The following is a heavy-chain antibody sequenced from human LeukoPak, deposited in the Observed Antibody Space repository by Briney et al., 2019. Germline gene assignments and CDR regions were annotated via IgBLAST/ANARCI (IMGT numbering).Heavy chain of an antibody. V-gene: IGHV4-39*01. CDR1: GDSLKSNKYY. D-gene: IGHD3-9*01. CDR3: ARLLSYDILTDNYYKYYMDV. Sequence: PSETLSLTCNVSGDSLKSNKYYLGWIRQSPEECLEWIGSIQHTGSTYYNPSLNSRLSMSVYTFTRQFALKVTSVTAADTAVYYCARLLSYDILTDNYYKYYMDVWGKGTTVTVSS. CDR2: IQHTGST. J-gene: IGHJ6*03.